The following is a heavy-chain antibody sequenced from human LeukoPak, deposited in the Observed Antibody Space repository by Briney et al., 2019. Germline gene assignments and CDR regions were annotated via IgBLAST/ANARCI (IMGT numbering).Heavy chain of an antibody. D-gene: IGHD1-26*01. CDR3: AKVGGGSYSALNGAFDI. Sequence: GGSLRLSCAASGFTFDDYAMHWVRQAPGKGLEWVSRISWNSGSIGYADSVKGRFTISGDNAKNSLYLQMNSLRAEDTALYYCAKVGGGSYSALNGAFDIWGQGTMVTVSS. CDR1: GFTFDDYA. J-gene: IGHJ3*02. CDR2: ISWNSGSI. V-gene: IGHV3-9*01.